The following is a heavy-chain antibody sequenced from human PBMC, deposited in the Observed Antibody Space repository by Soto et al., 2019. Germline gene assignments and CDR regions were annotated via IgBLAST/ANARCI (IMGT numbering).Heavy chain of an antibody. V-gene: IGHV1-18*04. CDR3: ARVDYYDSSGYYGY. D-gene: IGHD3-22*01. CDR2: ISGYNGNT. J-gene: IGHJ4*02. Sequence: QVQLVQSGAEVKKPGASVKVSCKASGYTFTIYGISWVRQAPGQGLEWMGWISGYNGNTDYAQNHQDKLNQTTDASTSSVYMELRSLRSDDTAVYYCARVDYYDSSGYYGYWGQGTLITVSS. CDR1: GYTFTIYG.